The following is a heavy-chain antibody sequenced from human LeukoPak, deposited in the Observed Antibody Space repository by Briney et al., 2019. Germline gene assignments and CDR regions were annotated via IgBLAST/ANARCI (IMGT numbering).Heavy chain of an antibody. V-gene: IGHV4-59*08. CDR2: IYNSGNT. CDR3: ARPLSSSYRYTFDH. J-gene: IGHJ4*02. D-gene: IGHD3-16*02. CDR1: GGSISGYY. Sequence: PSEALSLTCIVSGGSISGYYWSWIRQSPGKGLEWIAYIYNSGNTKYNPSLRSRVTISVDTSKNQLSLKLNSVTAADTAVYYCARPLSSSYRYTFDHWGQGAQVTVS.